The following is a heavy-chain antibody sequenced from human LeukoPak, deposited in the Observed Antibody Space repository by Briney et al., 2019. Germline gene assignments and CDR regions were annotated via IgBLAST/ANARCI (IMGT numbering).Heavy chain of an antibody. Sequence: PGGSLRLSCAASGFTFSSYGMHWVRQAPGKGLEWVAVISYDGSNKYYADSVKGRFTISRDNSKNTLYLQMNSLRAENTAVYYCARGGYYYDSLIDYYYGMDVWGQGTTVTVSS. CDR2: ISYDGSNK. CDR1: GFTFSSYG. J-gene: IGHJ6*02. D-gene: IGHD3-22*01. V-gene: IGHV3-30*03. CDR3: ARGGYYYDSLIDYYYGMDV.